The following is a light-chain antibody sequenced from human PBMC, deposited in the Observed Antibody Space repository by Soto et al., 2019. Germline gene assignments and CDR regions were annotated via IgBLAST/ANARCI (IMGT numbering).Light chain of an antibody. CDR1: QNIGNT. CDR2: GAS. CDR3: QQHDNLPRT. Sequence: EIVMTQSPATLSVSPGERSTLSCRASQNIGNTLAWYQQEPGQDPRLLIYGASIRATGLPARFSGSGSGTEFTLTISSLQSEDFALYYCQQHDNLPRTFGQGTKVEI. J-gene: IGKJ1*01. V-gene: IGKV3-15*01.